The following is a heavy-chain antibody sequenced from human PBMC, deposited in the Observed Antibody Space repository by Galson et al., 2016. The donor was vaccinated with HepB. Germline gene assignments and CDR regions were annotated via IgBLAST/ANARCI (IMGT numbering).Heavy chain of an antibody. V-gene: IGHV1-2*02. Sequence: SVKVSCKASGYSFTGHYIHWMRQAPGQGLEWMGWVNPSSGGTFYAQKFQGRVTMTRDTSISTAYVEVTRLTSNDTAVYYCARGISSRRFDWFDPWGQGTRVTVSS. J-gene: IGHJ5*02. CDR2: VNPSSGGT. CDR3: ARGISSRRFDWFDP. D-gene: IGHD2-21*01. CDR1: GYSFTGHY.